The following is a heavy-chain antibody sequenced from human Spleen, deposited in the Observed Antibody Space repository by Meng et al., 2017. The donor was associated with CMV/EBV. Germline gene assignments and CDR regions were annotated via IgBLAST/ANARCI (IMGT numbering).Heavy chain of an antibody. Sequence: GESLKISCAASGFIFSDYDIYWVRQAPGKGLEWVALICYDGTNTSYADSVRGRLTISRDNAKSSLYLQMNSLRAEDTAVHYCAREALTYYGMDVWGQGTTVTVSS. V-gene: IGHV3-33*01. J-gene: IGHJ6*02. CDR3: AREALTYYGMDV. D-gene: IGHD2-21*02. CDR2: ICYDGTNT. CDR1: GFIFSDYD.